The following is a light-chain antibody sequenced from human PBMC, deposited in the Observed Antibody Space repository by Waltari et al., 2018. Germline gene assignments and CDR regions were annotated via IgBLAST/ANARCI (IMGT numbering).Light chain of an antibody. V-gene: IGKV3-15*01. Sequence: EIVMTQSPGTLSVSPGERATLSCRASQSVSSNLAWYQQKPGQAPRLLIYGASTRATGIPARFSGSGSVTEFTLTISSLQSEDFAVYYCQQYNNWPPWTFGQGTKVEIK. CDR1: QSVSSN. CDR2: GAS. J-gene: IGKJ1*01. CDR3: QQYNNWPPWT.